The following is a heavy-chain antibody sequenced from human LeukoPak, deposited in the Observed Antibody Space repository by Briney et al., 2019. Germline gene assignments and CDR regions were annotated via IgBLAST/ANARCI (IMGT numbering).Heavy chain of an antibody. CDR1: GGTFSSYA. Sequence: GASVKVSCKASGGTFSSYAISWVRQAPGQGLEWMGGIIPIFGTANYAQKFQGRVTITADESTSTAYMEQSSLRSEDTAVYYCARGHVDTAMVLLNYYYYYMDVWGKGTTVTISS. CDR2: IIPIFGTA. CDR3: ARGHVDTAMVLLNYYYYYMDV. V-gene: IGHV1-69*13. D-gene: IGHD5-18*01. J-gene: IGHJ6*03.